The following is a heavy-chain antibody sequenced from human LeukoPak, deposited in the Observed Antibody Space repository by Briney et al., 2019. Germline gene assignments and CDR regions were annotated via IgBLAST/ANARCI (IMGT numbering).Heavy chain of an antibody. CDR1: GFTVGDHA. J-gene: IGHJ6*02. Sequence: PGGSLRLSCTTSGFTVGDHAMSWVRQAPGKGLEWVGFIRSNAYRGTTEYAASVKGRFTISRDDSKSVVYPQMNSLKSEDTAVYYCSRGPIQLWVHNGMDVWGQGTTVTLSS. CDR3: SRGPIQLWVHNGMDV. CDR2: IRSNAYRGTT. D-gene: IGHD5-18*01. V-gene: IGHV3-49*04.